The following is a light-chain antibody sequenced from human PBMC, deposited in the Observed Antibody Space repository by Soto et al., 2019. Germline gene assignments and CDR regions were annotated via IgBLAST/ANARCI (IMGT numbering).Light chain of an antibody. CDR2: GAS. J-gene: IGKJ1*01. CDR3: QQYGSSSTWT. CDR1: QRVSSSY. V-gene: IGKV3-20*01. Sequence: EIVLTQSPGTLSLSPGERATLSCRASQRVSSSYLAWYQQKPGQAPRLLIYGASSRATGIPDRFSGSGSGTDFTLTISRLEPEDLSVYYCQQYGSSSTWTIGQGTKVEIK.